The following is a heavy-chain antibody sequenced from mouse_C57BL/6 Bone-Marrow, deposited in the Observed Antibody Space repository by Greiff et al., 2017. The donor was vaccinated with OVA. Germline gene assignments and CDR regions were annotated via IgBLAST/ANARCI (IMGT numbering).Heavy chain of an antibody. D-gene: IGHD1-1*01. Sequence: QVQLQQSGPELVKPGASVKLSCKASGYTFTSYDINWVKQRPGQGLEWIGWIYPRDGSTKYNAKFKGKATLTVATSSSTSYMELHSLTSEDSAVYFCARGVVYYGSSYWYYEVWGTGTTVTVSS. CDR3: ARGVVYYGSSYWYYEV. CDR2: IYPRDGST. CDR1: GYTFTSYD. V-gene: IGHV1-85*01. J-gene: IGHJ1*03.